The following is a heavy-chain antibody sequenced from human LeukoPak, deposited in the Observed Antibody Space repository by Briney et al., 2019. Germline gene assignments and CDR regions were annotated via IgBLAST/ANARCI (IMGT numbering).Heavy chain of an antibody. V-gene: IGHV7-4-1*02. CDR1: GYTFTSYA. J-gene: IGHJ5*02. D-gene: IGHD6-19*01. Sequence: ASVKVSCKASGYTFTSYAMNWVRQAPGQGLEWMGWINTNTGNPTYAQGFTGRFVFSLDTSVSTAYLQISSLKAEDTAVYYCARDKYSGGYNWFDPWGQGTLVTVSS. CDR2: INTNTGNP. CDR3: ARDKYSGGYNWFDP.